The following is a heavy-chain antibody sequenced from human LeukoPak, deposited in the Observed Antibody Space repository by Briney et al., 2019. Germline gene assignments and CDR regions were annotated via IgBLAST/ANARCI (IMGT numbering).Heavy chain of an antibody. V-gene: IGHV3-33*06. CDR2: IWYDGSNK. Sequence: PGGSLRLSCAASGFTFSSYGMHWVRQAPGKGLEWVAVIWYDGSNKYYADSVKGRFTISRDNSKNTLYLQMSSLRAEDTTVYYCAKGHSDYGTGFDLWGRGTLVTVSS. J-gene: IGHJ4*02. CDR1: GFTFSSYG. D-gene: IGHD4-17*01. CDR3: AKGHSDYGTGFDL.